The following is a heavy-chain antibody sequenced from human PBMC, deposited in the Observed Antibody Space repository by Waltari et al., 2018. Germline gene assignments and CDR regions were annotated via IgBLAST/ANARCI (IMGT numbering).Heavy chain of an antibody. CDR3: ARGVVAGPVDGYYYMDV. V-gene: IGHV4-59*01. D-gene: IGHD6-19*01. CDR2: IYYSGST. J-gene: IGHJ6*03. CDR1: GGSISSYY. Sequence: QVQLQESGPGLVKPSETLSLTCTVSGGSISSYYWSWIRQPPGKGLEWLGYIYYSGSTNYNPSLKSRVTISVDTSKNQFSLKLSSVTAAYTAVYYCARGVVAGPVDGYYYMDVWGKGTTVTVSS.